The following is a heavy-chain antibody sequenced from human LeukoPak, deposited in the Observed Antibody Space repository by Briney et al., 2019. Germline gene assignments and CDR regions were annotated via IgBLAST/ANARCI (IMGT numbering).Heavy chain of an antibody. CDR1: GDSVSSNSAA. D-gene: IGHD4-11*01. CDR3: ARGGTVTSEDYYYYGMDV. V-gene: IGHV6-1*01. Sequence: SQTLSLTCAISGDSVSSNSAAWNWIRQSPSRGLEWLGRTYYRSKWYNDYAVSVKSRITINPDTSKNQFSLQLYSVTPEDTAVYYCARGGTVTSEDYYYYGMDVWGQGTTVTVS. CDR2: TYYRSKWYN. J-gene: IGHJ6*02.